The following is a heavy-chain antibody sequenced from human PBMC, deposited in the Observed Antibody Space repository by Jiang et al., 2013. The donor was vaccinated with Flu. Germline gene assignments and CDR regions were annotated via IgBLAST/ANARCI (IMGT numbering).Heavy chain of an antibody. V-gene: IGHV6-1*01. J-gene: IGHJ4*02. CDR3: ARDGPTYYDFWSGYYTGFLFDY. D-gene: IGHD3-3*01. Sequence: QTLSLTCAISGDSVSSNSAAWNWIRQSPSRGLEWLGRTYYRSKWYNDYAVSVKSRITINPDTSKNQFSLQLNSVTPEDTAVYYCARDGPTYYDFWSGYYTGFLFDYWGQGTLVTVSS. CDR2: TYYRSKWYN. CDR1: GDSVSSNSAA.